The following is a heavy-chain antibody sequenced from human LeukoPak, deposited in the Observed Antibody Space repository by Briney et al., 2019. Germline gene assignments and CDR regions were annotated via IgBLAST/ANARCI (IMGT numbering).Heavy chain of an antibody. CDR1: GYTFTSYA. D-gene: IGHD2-15*01. J-gene: IGHJ4*02. CDR3: ARTYCGGGSCYYYFDY. V-gene: IGHV1-3*01. Sequence: ASVKVSCKASGYTFTSYAMHWVRQAPGQRLEWMGWINAGNGNTKYSQKFQGRVTITRDTSISTAYMELSSLRSEDTAVYYCARTYCGGGSCYYYFDYWGQGTLVTVSS. CDR2: INAGNGNT.